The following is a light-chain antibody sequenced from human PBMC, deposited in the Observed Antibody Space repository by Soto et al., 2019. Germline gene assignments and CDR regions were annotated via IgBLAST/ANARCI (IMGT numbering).Light chain of an antibody. Sequence: EIVMTQSPATLSVSPGERATLSCRASQSVSSNLAWYQQKPGQVPRLLIYHASTRATGIPARFSGSGSGTDFTLTISSLQSEDFAVYYCQQYNKWPLTFGGGTKVEIK. V-gene: IGKV3-15*01. J-gene: IGKJ4*01. CDR1: QSVSSN. CDR3: QQYNKWPLT. CDR2: HAS.